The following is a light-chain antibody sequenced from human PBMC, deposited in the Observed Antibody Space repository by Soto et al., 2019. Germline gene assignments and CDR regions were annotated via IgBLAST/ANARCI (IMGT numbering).Light chain of an antibody. CDR1: QSIGSY. V-gene: IGKV3-11*01. Sequence: NVLTQSPAILSLSPGDRATLSCRTSQSIGSYLAWYQQKPGQAPRLLIYDASNRATGIPARFSGSGSETEFTLTIDSLEPEDSAVYYCQQRNFWPLSFGRGTRVEIK. J-gene: IGKJ4*01. CDR3: QQRNFWPLS. CDR2: DAS.